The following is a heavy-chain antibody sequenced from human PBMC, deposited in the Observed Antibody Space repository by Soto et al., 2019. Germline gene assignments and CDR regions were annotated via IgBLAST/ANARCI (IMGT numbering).Heavy chain of an antibody. Sequence: PXESLKVSWKSSGYNCVEYWSGLVRQMPGKGLEWMGSVYPNDSDVKYSPSFQGQVTVSADKSINTAYLHWSSLKPSDSATYYCGAGSFDHWGQGTPVTVSS. CDR1: GYNCVEYW. D-gene: IGHD6-25*01. J-gene: IGHJ4*02. CDR3: GAGSFDH. CDR2: VYPNDSDV. V-gene: IGHV5-51*01.